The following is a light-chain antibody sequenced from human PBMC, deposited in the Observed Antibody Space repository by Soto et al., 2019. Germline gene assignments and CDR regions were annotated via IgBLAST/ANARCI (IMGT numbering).Light chain of an antibody. J-gene: IGKJ1*01. CDR1: QSVSST. CDR2: GAS. Sequence: EIVLTQSPATLSVSPGERATLSCRASQSVSSTLAWYQQKLGQAPRLLIYGASTRATGIPARFSGSGSGTEFTLTISSLQSEDFAAYYCQQYDNWLWTFGQGTKVEIK. CDR3: QQYDNWLWT. V-gene: IGKV3-15*01.